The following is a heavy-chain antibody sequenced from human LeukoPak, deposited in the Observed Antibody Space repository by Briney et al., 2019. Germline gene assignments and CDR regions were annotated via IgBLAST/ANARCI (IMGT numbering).Heavy chain of an antibody. CDR1: GASISGYY. CDR3: ARDYSSGSYHGYADY. V-gene: IGHV4-4*07. D-gene: IGHD3-10*01. J-gene: IGHJ4*02. CDR2: IYTRDT. Sequence: SETLSLMCTVSGASISGYYWTWIRQPAGKGLEWIGRIYTRDTNYNPSLKSRVTMSVDTSKNQFSLRLSSVTAADTALYYCARDYSSGSYHGYADYWGQGILVTVSS.